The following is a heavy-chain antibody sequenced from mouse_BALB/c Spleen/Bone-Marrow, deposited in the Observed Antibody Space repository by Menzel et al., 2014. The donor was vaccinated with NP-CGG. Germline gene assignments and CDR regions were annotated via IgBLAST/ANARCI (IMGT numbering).Heavy chain of an antibody. CDR1: GYAFTNYL. J-gene: IGHJ2*01. Sequence: QVQLKQSGAELVRPGTSVKVSCKSSGYAFTNYLIEWVKQRPVQGLEWVGVINPGSGGANYNAKFKGKATLTADKSSSTAYMQLSSLTSDDSAVYFCAREWTARAVDYWGQGTTLTVSS. D-gene: IGHD3-2*01. CDR3: AREWTARAVDY. V-gene: IGHV1-54*01. CDR2: INPGSGGA.